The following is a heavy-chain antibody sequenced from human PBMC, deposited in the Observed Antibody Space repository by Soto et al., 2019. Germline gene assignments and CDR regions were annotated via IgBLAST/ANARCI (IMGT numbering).Heavy chain of an antibody. CDR1: GFTFSSYA. D-gene: IGHD6-13*01. Sequence: QVQLVESGGGVVQPGRSLRLSCAASGFTFSSYAMHWVRQAPGKGVEWVAVISYDGSKKYYADSVKGRFTISRDNSKNTLYLQMNSLRAEDTAVYYCARDDSSLTWGQGTLVTVSS. CDR2: ISYDGSKK. CDR3: ARDDSSLT. V-gene: IGHV3-30-3*01. J-gene: IGHJ5*02.